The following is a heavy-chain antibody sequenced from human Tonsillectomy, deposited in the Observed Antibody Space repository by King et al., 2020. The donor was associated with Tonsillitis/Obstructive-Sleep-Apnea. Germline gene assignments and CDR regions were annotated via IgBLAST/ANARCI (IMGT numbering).Heavy chain of an antibody. Sequence: DVQLVESGGGLVQPGGSLRLSCADSGFTFSSSAMNWVRQAPGKGLEWVSAISGSGGSTYYADSVKGRFSISRDNSKNTLYLQMNSLRAEDTAVYYCAKGGDFWSGYYYYSHMDVWGKGTTVTVSS. CDR2: ISGSGGST. CDR1: GFTFSSSA. D-gene: IGHD3-3*01. CDR3: AKGGDFWSGYYYYSHMDV. V-gene: IGHV3-23*04. J-gene: IGHJ6*04.